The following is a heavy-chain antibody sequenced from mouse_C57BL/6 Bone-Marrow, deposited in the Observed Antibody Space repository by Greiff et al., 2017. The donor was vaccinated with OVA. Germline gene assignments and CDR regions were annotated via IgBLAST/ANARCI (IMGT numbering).Heavy chain of an antibody. CDR2: INPNNGGT. J-gene: IGHJ1*03. Sequence: DVKLQQSGPELVKPGASVKIPCKASGYTFTDYNMDWVKQSHGKSLEWIGDINPNNGGTIYNQKFKGKATLTVDKSSSTAYMELRSLTSEDTAVYYCARESTTAYGYFDVWGTGTTVTVSS. D-gene: IGHD1-2*01. CDR1: GYTFTDYN. V-gene: IGHV1-18*01. CDR3: ARESTTAYGYFDV.